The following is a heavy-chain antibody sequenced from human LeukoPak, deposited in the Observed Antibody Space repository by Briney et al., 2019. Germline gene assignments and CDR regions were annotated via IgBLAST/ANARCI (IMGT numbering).Heavy chain of an antibody. V-gene: IGHV3-9*01. CDR2: ISWNSGSI. D-gene: IGHD3-10*01. CDR3: ARETHYYGSGSYLV. CDR1: GFTFDDYA. J-gene: IGHJ4*02. Sequence: PGGSLRLSCAASGFTFDDYAMHWVRQAPGKGLEWVSGISWNSGSIGYADSVKGRFTISRDNAKNSLYLQMNSLRAEDTALYYCARETHYYGSGSYLVWGQGTLVTVSS.